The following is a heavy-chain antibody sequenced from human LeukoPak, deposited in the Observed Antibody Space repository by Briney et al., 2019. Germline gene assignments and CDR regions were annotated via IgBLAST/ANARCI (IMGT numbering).Heavy chain of an antibody. J-gene: IGHJ6*03. Sequence: SETLSLTCTVSGGSISSSSYYWGWICQPPGKGLEWIGSIYYSGSTYYNPSLKSRVTISVDTSKNQFSLKLSSVTAPDTAVYYCARVIGGSSGYYYYYMDVWGKGTTVTVSS. D-gene: IGHD6-6*01. CDR1: GGSISSSSYY. V-gene: IGHV4-39*07. CDR2: IYYSGST. CDR3: ARVIGGSSGYYYYYMDV.